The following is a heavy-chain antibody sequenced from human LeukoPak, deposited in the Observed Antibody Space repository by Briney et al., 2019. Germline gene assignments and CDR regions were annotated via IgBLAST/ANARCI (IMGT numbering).Heavy chain of an antibody. D-gene: IGHD6-6*01. CDR1: GGSISSGGYF. V-gene: IGHV4-31*03. J-gene: IGHJ4*02. Sequence: SETLSLTCPVSGGSISSGGYFWSWIRQHPGKGLEWIGYIYYSGSTYYNPSLKGRVTISVDTSKNQFSLRLSSVTAADTAVYYCARHRAYSSSSPFDYWGQGTLVTVSS. CDR2: IYYSGST. CDR3: ARHRAYSSSSPFDY.